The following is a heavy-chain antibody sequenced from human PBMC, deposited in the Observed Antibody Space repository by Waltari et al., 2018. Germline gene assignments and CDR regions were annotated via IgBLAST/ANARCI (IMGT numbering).Heavy chain of an antibody. V-gene: IGHV4-31*03. CDR1: GGSISSGGYY. CDR3: ARADYYDSSGYRSHFDY. Sequence: QVQLQESGPGLVKPSQTLSLTCTVSGGSISSGGYYWSWIRQHPGKGLEWSGYIYHSGSTYYNPSLKSRVTISVDRSKNQFSLKLSSVTAADTAVYYCARADYYDSSGYRSHFDYWGQGTLVTVSS. D-gene: IGHD3-22*01. J-gene: IGHJ4*02. CDR2: IYHSGST.